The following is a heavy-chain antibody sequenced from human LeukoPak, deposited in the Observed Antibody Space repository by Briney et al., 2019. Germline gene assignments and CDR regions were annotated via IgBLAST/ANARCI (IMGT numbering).Heavy chain of an antibody. D-gene: IGHD3-9*01. Sequence: SVTVSLKASAYTFTIYGISWVRQAPGQGLEWMGWISAYNGNTNYPQKLQGRGTITTDTSTTTAYMELRILTSDDHAVHFFSRDRTRGPYYDILTGYNPFDYWGQGTLVTVSS. CDR3: SRDRTRGPYYDILTGYNPFDY. CDR2: ISAYNGNT. V-gene: IGHV1-18*01. CDR1: AYTFTIYG. J-gene: IGHJ4*02.